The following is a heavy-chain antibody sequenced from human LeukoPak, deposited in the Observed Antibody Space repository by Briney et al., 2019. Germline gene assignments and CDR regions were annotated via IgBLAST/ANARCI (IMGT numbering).Heavy chain of an antibody. V-gene: IGHV1-8*02. CDR1: GYTFTSYG. CDR3: ARKPTVKTRYWFDP. J-gene: IGHJ5*02. Sequence: GASVKVSCKASGYTFTSYGINWVRQATGQGLEWMGWMNPNSGNTGYAQKFQGRVTMTRNTSISTAYMELSSLRSEDTAVYYCARKPTVKTRYWFDPWGQGTLVTVSS. CDR2: MNPNSGNT. D-gene: IGHD4-17*01.